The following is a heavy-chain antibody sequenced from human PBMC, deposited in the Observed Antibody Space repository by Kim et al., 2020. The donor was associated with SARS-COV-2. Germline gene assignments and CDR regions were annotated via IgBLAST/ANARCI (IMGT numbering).Heavy chain of an antibody. CDR2: INHSGST. J-gene: IGHJ4*02. CDR3: ARERGYDYVWGSYRQSDLFDY. Sequence: SETLSLTCAVYGGSFSGYYWSWIRQPPGKGLEWIGEINHSGSTNYNPSLKSRVTISVDTSKNQFSLKLSSVTAADTAVYYCARERGYDYVWGSYRQSDLFDYWGQGTLVTVSS. V-gene: IGHV4-34*01. D-gene: IGHD3-16*02. CDR1: GGSFSGYY.